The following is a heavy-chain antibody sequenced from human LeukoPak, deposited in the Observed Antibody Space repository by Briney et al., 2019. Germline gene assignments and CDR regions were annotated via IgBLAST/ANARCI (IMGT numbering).Heavy chain of an antibody. CDR3: ANTNYDSSGYLGAFDI. Sequence: GGSLRLSCAASGFTFSSYSMNWDRQAPGKGLEWISYISSSSTNIHYADSVKGRFTISRDNAKNSLYLQMNSLRDEDTAVYYCANTNYDSSGYLGAFDIWGQGTMVTVFS. CDR1: GFTFSSYS. CDR2: ISSSSTNI. V-gene: IGHV3-48*02. D-gene: IGHD3-22*01. J-gene: IGHJ3*02.